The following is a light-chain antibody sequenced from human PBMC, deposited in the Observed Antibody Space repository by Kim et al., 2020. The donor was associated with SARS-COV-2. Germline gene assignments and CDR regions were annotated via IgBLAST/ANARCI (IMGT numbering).Light chain of an antibody. CDR2: TAS. CDR1: QTVWTS. Sequence: SPGETATLSCRASQTVWTSLAWFQHKPGQAPRFLIYTASNRATGIPARFSGSGSGTDFTLTISSLEPEDFAVYYCQQRTSWPITFGQGTRLEIK. J-gene: IGKJ5*01. CDR3: QQRTSWPIT. V-gene: IGKV3-11*01.